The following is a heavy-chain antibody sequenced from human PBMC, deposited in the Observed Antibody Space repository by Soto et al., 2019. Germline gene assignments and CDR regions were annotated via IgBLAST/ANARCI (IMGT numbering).Heavy chain of an antibody. J-gene: IGHJ5*02. V-gene: IGHV4-4*07. Sequence: SETLSLTCTVSGGSISGNYWSWIRQPAGKGLEWIGRIYSSGSTSYNPSLKSRVIMAEDTSKNQFSLKLSSVTAADPAVYYCTRGPGSYNWFDLWGQGTLVTVSS. CDR3: TRGPGSYNWFDL. CDR2: IYSSGST. D-gene: IGHD3-10*01. CDR1: GGSISGNY.